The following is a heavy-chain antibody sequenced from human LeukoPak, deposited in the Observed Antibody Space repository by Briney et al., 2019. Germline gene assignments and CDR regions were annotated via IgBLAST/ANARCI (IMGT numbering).Heavy chain of an antibody. CDR3: ARHDYPYYFDY. CDR2: MNPNSGNT. CDR1: GYTFTSYD. V-gene: IGHV1-8*03. J-gene: IGHJ4*02. D-gene: IGHD4-11*01. Sequence: GASVKVSCKASGYTFTSYDINWVRQATGQGLEWMGWMNPNSGNTGYAQKFQGRVTITRNTSMSTAYMELSSLRSEDTAVYYCARHDYPYYFDYWGQGTLVTVSS.